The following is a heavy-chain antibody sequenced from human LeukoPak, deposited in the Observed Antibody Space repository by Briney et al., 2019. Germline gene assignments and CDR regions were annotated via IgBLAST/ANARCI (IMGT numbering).Heavy chain of an antibody. J-gene: IGHJ4*02. CDR3: VKDRWIDY. CDR1: GFTFTSYA. Sequence: GGSLRLSCSVSGFTFTSYAMHWVRQAPGKGLQYVSSISSNGGTTYYAASVKGRFTISRDNSKNTLYLQMSSLRAEDTAVYYCVKDRWIDYWGRGPLFTVSS. CDR2: ISSNGGTT. D-gene: IGHD5-24*01. V-gene: IGHV3-64D*06.